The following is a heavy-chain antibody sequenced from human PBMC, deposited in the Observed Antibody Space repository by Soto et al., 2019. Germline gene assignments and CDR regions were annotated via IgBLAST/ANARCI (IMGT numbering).Heavy chain of an antibody. Sequence: EVQLVESGGGLVKPGGSLRLSCGGSGFTFSNAWMNWVRQAPGKGLEWVGRIKSKSDGGTTDYATPVKGRFTISRDDSNNMLYLQMNRLQTEDTAVYFCARSYHTYYFDYWGRGTLVAVSS. CDR2: IKSKSDGGTT. J-gene: IGHJ4*01. V-gene: IGHV3-15*07. CDR1: GFTFSNAW. CDR3: ARSYHTYYFDY. D-gene: IGHD1-26*01.